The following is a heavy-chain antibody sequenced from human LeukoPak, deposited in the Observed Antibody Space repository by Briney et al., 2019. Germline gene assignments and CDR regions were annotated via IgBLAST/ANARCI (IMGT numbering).Heavy chain of an antibody. J-gene: IGHJ4*02. V-gene: IGHV3-21*01. CDR3: ARDFLGIAMVAN. Sequence: GGSLRLSCAASGFTFSNYNMNWVRQAPGKGLEWVSSISGSSSYMYYADSVKGRFTISRDNAKNSLYLQMNSLRAEDTAVYYCARDFLGIAMVANWGQGTLVTVSS. CDR1: GFTFSNYN. D-gene: IGHD5-18*01. CDR2: ISGSSSYM.